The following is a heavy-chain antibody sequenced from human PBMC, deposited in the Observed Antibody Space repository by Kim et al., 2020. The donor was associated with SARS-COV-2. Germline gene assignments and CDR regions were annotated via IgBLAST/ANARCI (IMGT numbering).Heavy chain of an antibody. J-gene: IGHJ4*02. D-gene: IGHD3-10*01. V-gene: IGHV3-9*01. CDR3: AKGRLGYVSGSPDY. CDR2: ISWNSNNI. CDR1: GFIFDDYA. Sequence: GGSLRLSCAASGFIFDDYAMHWVRQVPGKGLEWVSTISWNSNNIEYVDSVKGRFTVSRDNARNSLSLQMNSLRAEDTAFYYCAKGRLGYVSGSPDYWGQGTLVTVSS.